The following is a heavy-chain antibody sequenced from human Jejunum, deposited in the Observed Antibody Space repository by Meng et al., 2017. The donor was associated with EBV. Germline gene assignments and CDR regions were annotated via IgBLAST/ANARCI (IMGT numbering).Heavy chain of an antibody. J-gene: IGHJ4*02. V-gene: IGHV3-74*01. CDR2: INGDGSRT. CDR3: AKDRNYYIDY. Sequence: VPAGGSRVALIMPGGSLRLSGAASGFTFSGFLMYWFRQVPGKGLVLISRINGDGSRTTYADSVKDRFTISRDNAKNTLYLQMNSLRAEDTAVYYCAKDRNYYIDYWGQGTLVTVSS. CDR1: GFTFSGFL.